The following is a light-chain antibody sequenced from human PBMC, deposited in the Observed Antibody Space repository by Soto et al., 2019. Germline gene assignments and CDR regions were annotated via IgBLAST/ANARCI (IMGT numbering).Light chain of an antibody. CDR2: AAS. Sequence: DIQMTQCPSSMSASVGDRVTITCRASQSISSYLNWYQQKPGNAPKLLIYAASSLQSGVPSRFSGSGSGTDFTLTISSLQPEDFATYYCQQSYSTPFTFGPGTKVDVK. CDR1: QSISSY. CDR3: QQSYSTPFT. V-gene: IGKV1-39*01. J-gene: IGKJ3*01.